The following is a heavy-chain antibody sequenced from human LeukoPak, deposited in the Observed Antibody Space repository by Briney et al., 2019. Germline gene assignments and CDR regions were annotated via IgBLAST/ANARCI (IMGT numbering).Heavy chain of an antibody. CDR1: GFTFSSYG. V-gene: IGHV3-33*01. D-gene: IGHD3-3*01. CDR3: AREARASWSGYPDY. J-gene: IGHJ4*02. CDR2: IWYDGSNK. Sequence: GGSLRLSCAASGFTFSSYGMHWVRQAPGKGLEWVAVIWYDGSNKYYADSVKGRFTISRDNSKNTLYLQMNSLRAEDTAVYYCAREARASWSGYPDYWGQGTLVTVSS.